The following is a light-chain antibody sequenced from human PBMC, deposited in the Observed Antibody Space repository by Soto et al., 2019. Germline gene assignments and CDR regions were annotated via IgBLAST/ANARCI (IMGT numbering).Light chain of an antibody. J-gene: IGLJ2*01. Sequence: QSALTQPPSVSAAPGQKVTISCSGSTSNVGNKHVSWYQQFPGTVPKVLIYDNDKRRSGIPDRFSGSRSGTTATLAITGLQSGDEADYYCASWDTSLTVAIFGGGTKLTVL. CDR3: ASWDTSLTVAI. V-gene: IGLV1-51*01. CDR2: DND. CDR1: TSNVGNKH.